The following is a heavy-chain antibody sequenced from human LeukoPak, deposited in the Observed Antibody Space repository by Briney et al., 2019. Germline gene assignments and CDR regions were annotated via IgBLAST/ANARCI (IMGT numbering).Heavy chain of an antibody. CDR1: GFTFSSYA. CDR2: ISGSGGST. D-gene: IGHD3-3*01. V-gene: IGHV3-23*01. J-gene: IGHJ6*04. CDR3: AKAMEYYYYYGMDV. Sequence: GGSLRLSCAASGFTFSSYAMSWVRQAPGRGLEWVSAISGSGGSTYYADSVKGRFTISRDNSKNTLYLQMNSLRAEDTAVYYCAKAMEYYYYYGMDVWGKGTTVTVSS.